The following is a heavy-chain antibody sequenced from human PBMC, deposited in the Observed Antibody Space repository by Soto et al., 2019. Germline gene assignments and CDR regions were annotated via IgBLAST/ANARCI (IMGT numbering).Heavy chain of an antibody. V-gene: IGHV4-30-2*01. Sequence: QLQLQESGSGLVNPSQTLSLTCAVSGGSMSSGGYSWSWIRQPPGKGLEWIGYIYHNGSPDYNPSTKSRVTITVDRSKNQVSLKLSSVTAADTAVDYSARVTGVWGQGTTVTVSS. J-gene: IGHJ6*02. CDR1: GGSMSSGGYS. CDR2: IYHNGSP. CDR3: ARVTGV.